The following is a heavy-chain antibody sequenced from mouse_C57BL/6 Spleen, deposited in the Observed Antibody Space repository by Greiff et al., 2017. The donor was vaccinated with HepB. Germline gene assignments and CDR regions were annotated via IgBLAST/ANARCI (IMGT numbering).Heavy chain of an antibody. V-gene: IGHV1-39*01. Sequence: EVQGVESGPELVKPGASVKISCKASGYSFTDYNMNWVKQSNGKSLEWIGVINPNYGTTSYNQKFKGKATLTVDQSSSTAYMQLNSLTSEDSAVYYCARGYSNLYYYAMDYWGQGTSVTVSS. CDR1: GYSFTDYN. J-gene: IGHJ4*01. CDR2: INPNYGTT. D-gene: IGHD2-5*01. CDR3: ARGYSNLYYYAMDY.